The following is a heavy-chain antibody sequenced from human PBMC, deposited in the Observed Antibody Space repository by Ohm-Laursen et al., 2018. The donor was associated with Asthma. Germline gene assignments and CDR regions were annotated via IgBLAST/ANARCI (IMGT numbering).Heavy chain of an antibody. CDR2: ISSSSSTI. CDR1: GFTFSSYS. J-gene: IGHJ6*02. V-gene: IGHV3-48*02. Sequence: GSLRLSCTASGFTFSSYSMNWVRQAPGKGLEWVSYISSSSSTIYYADSVKGRFTISRDNAKNSLYLQMNSLRDEDTAVYYCAREPSPTYYDFWSGYYTADYYYGMDVWGQGTTVTVSS. D-gene: IGHD3-3*01. CDR3: AREPSPTYYDFWSGYYTADYYYGMDV.